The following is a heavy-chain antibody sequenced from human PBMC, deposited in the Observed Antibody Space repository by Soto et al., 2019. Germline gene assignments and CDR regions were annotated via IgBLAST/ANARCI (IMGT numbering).Heavy chain of an antibody. V-gene: IGHV1-69*13. CDR1: GGTFSSYA. J-gene: IGHJ6*02. D-gene: IGHD1-26*01. Sequence: SVKVSCKASGGTFSSYAISGVRQAPGQGLEWMGGIIPIFGTANYAQKFQGRVTITADESTSTAYMELSSLRSEDTAVYYCARARGMMGDPGSPYYYGMDVWGQGTTVTVSS. CDR2: IIPIFGTA. CDR3: ARARGMMGDPGSPYYYGMDV.